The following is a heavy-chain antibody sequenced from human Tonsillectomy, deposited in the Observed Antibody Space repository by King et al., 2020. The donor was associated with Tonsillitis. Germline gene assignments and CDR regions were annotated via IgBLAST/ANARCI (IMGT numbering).Heavy chain of an antibody. CDR2: ISGSGGRT. V-gene: IGHV3-23*04. J-gene: IGHJ4*02. CDR1: GFTFSSYA. D-gene: IGHD3-22*01. CDR3: AKQSNNGYYENLDY. Sequence: VQLVESGGGLVQPGGSLRLSCAASGFTFSSYAMSWVRQAPGKGLEWVSAISGSGGRTYYADSVKGRFTISRDNSKNTLDLQMNSLRAEGTAVYYCAKQSNNGYYENLDYWGQGTLVTVSS.